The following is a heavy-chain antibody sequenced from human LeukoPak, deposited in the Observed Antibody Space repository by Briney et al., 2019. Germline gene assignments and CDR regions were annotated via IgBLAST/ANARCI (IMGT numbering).Heavy chain of an antibody. CDR2: IGIAGNT. D-gene: IGHD6-6*01. V-gene: IGHV3-13*01. J-gene: IGHJ3*02. Sequence: GGSLRLSCAASGFTFSNYEMHWVRLALGKGLEWVSAIGIAGNTFHARSVNGRFTTSRKKAKNSFHLQMNSLGAGDTAVYYCAREGPLSSSDAFDSWGQGTMVTVSA. CDR1: GFTFSNYE. CDR3: AREGPLSSSDAFDS.